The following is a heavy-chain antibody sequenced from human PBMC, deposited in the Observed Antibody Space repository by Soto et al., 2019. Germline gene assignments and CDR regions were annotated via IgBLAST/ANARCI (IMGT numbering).Heavy chain of an antibody. J-gene: IGHJ5*02. CDR1: GYNFNSYT. CDR2: ISAYNGNT. Sequence: QVQLVQSGAEVKKPGASVKVSCKASGYNFNSYTISWVRQAPGQGLEWMGRISAYNGNTNYAQKLQGRVTMTTDTSTSTGYMELRSLRSDDTAVYHWSRVVGALRHRVDPLGPGTLVTVSS. V-gene: IGHV1-18*01. D-gene: IGHD2-15*01. CDR3: SRVVGALRHRVDP.